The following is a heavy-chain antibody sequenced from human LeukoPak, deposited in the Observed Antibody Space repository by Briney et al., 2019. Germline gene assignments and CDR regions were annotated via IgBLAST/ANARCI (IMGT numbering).Heavy chain of an antibody. Sequence: ASVKVSCKASGGTFSSYAISWVRQAPGQGLEWMGRIIPILGIANYAQKFQGRVTITADESTSTAYMELSSLRSEDTAVYYCARDSLNDYYDSSGYHTFDYWGQGTLVTVSS. J-gene: IGHJ4*02. CDR1: GGTFSSYA. D-gene: IGHD3-22*01. V-gene: IGHV1-69*04. CDR2: IIPILGIA. CDR3: ARDSLNDYYDSSGYHTFDY.